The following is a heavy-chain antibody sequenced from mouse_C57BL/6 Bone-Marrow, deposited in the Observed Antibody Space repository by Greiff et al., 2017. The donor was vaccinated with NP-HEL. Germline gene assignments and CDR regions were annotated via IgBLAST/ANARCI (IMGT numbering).Heavy chain of an antibody. D-gene: IGHD4-1*01. V-gene: IGHV5-9*01. CDR2: ISGGGGNT. Sequence: EVQGVESGGGLVKPGGSLKLSCAASGFTFSSYTMSWVRQTPERRLEWVATISGGGGNTYYPASVKGRFPISRDNAKNTLYLQMSILRAEDTALNYCARHVLGPLYAMDYWGQGTSVTVSS. J-gene: IGHJ4*01. CDR3: ARHVLGPLYAMDY. CDR1: GFTFSSYT.